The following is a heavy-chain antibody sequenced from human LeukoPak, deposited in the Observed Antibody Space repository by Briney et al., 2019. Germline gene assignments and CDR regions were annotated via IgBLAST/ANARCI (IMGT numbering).Heavy chain of an antibody. CDR1: GYTFTGYY. V-gene: IGHV1-2*02. D-gene: IGHD5-18*01. CDR3: ARGQYSYGYEY. CDR2: INPNSGGT. J-gene: IGHJ4*02. Sequence: ASVKVSCKASGYTFTGYYMHWVRQAPGQGLEWMGWINPNSGGTNYAQKFQGRVTMTRDTSTSTAYMELRSLRSDDTAVYYCARGQYSYGYEYWGQGTLVTVSS.